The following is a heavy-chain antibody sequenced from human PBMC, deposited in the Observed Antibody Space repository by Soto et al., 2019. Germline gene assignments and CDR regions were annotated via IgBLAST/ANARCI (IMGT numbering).Heavy chain of an antibody. CDR2: ISAYSGNT. D-gene: IGHD3-22*01. V-gene: IGHV1-18*01. Sequence: QVQLVQSGAEVKKPGASVKVSCKAYGYTFSSYGLSWVRQAPGQGLEWMGWISAYSGNTVYTQRFKGRLTMATDTYTGTADMELRSLRSDDTAVYYCARDFYQSSGYCDYWGQGNLVTVSS. J-gene: IGHJ4*02. CDR3: ARDFYQSSGYCDY. CDR1: GYTFSSYG.